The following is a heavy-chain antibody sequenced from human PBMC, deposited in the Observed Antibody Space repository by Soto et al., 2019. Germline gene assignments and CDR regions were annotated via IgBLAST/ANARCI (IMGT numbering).Heavy chain of an antibody. CDR2: IYTSGST. CDR1: GGSISSYY. CDR3: ARDSGYCSSTSCYYYYYYGMDV. J-gene: IGHJ6*02. Sequence: PSETLSLTCTVSGGSISSYYRSWIRQPAGKGLEWIGRIYTSGSTNYNPSLKSRVTMSVDTSKNQFSLKLSSVTAADTAVYYCARDSGYCSSTSCYYYYYYGMDVWGQGTTVTVSS. D-gene: IGHD2-2*01. V-gene: IGHV4-4*07.